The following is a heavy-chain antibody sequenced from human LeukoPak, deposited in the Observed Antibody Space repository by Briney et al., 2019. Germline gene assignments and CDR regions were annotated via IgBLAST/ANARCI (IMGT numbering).Heavy chain of an antibody. Sequence: GGSLRLSCAASGFTFSKAWMSWVRQAPGKGLEWVARIRSHTDGGTTEYAAPVKGRFAISRDDSKNTLYLQMNSLKTEDTAVYYCITFGGAIVHYWGQGTLVTVSS. CDR1: GFTFSKAW. J-gene: IGHJ4*02. D-gene: IGHD3-16*02. CDR2: IRSHTDGGTT. CDR3: ITFGGAIVHY. V-gene: IGHV3-15*01.